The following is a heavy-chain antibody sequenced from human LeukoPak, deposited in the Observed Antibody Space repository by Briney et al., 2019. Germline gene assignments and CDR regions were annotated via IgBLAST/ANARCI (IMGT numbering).Heavy chain of an antibody. D-gene: IGHD2-15*01. J-gene: IGHJ4*02. Sequence: SETLSLTCAVSGGSISSGGYSWSWIRQPPGKGLEWIGYIYHSGSTYYNPSLKSRVTISVDRSKNQFSLKLSSVTAADTAVYYCASFVVVVAPFDYWGQGTLVTVSS. CDR2: IYHSGST. CDR1: GGSISSGGYS. CDR3: ASFVVVVAPFDY. V-gene: IGHV4-30-2*01.